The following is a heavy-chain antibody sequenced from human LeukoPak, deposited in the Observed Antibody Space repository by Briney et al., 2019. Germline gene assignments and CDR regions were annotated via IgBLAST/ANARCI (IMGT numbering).Heavy chain of an antibody. CDR3: AKDQKWGPADYYFDS. CDR2: IKSKTDGGTT. Sequence: GGSLRLSCAASGFTFSNAWMSWVRQAPGKGLEWVGRIKSKTDGGTTDYAAPVKGRFTISRDDSKNTLYLQMNSLRAEDTAVYYCAKDQKWGPADYYFDSWGQGTLVTVSS. D-gene: IGHD2-2*01. V-gene: IGHV3-15*05. J-gene: IGHJ4*02. CDR1: GFTFSNAW.